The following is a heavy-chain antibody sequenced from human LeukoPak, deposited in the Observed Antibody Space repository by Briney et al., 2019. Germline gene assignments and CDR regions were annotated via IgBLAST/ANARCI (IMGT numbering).Heavy chain of an antibody. CDR3: ARLVATGIYYYYYMDV. V-gene: IGHV4-34*01. Sequence: SETLSLTCAVYGGSFSGYYWSWIRQPPGKGLEWIGEINHSGSTNYNPSLKSRVTISVDTSKNQFSLRLSSVTAADAAVYYCARLVATGIYYYYYMDVWGKGTTVTVSS. D-gene: IGHD7-27*01. CDR2: INHSGST. J-gene: IGHJ6*03. CDR1: GGSFSGYY.